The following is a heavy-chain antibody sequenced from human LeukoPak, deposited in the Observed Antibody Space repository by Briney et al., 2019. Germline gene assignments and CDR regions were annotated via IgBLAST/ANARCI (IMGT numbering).Heavy chain of an antibody. Sequence: SETLSLTCTASGGSISSYYWSWIRQPPGKGLEWIGYIYYSGSTNYNPSLKSRVTISVDTSKNQFSLKLSSVTAADTAVYYCARVRHYYDSSGYLDYFDYWGQGTLVTVSS. CDR2: IYYSGST. D-gene: IGHD3-22*01. CDR3: ARVRHYYDSSGYLDYFDY. CDR1: GGSISSYY. J-gene: IGHJ4*02. V-gene: IGHV4-59*01.